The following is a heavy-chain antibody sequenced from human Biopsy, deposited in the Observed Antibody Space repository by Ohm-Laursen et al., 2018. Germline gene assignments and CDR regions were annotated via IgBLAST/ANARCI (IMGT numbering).Heavy chain of an antibody. J-gene: IGHJ4*02. V-gene: IGHV4-59*11. D-gene: IGHD4-23*01. CDR3: ARGSNDFGGLYFPR. CDR2: ISYTGYT. CDR1: GGSFTGHY. Sequence: TLSLTCTVSGGSFTGHYWSWIRQPPGKGLEWIGHISYTGYTSYNASLKSRVTISVDTSRNHFSLRLSSLTAADTAVYSCARGSNDFGGLYFPRWGQGTLLTVSS.